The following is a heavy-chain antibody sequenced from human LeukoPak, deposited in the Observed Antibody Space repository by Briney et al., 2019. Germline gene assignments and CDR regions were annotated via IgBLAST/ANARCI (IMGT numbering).Heavy chain of an antibody. CDR3: ARRRDFIDY. CDR2: SSRSGSTI. V-gene: IGHV3-11*01. Sequence: PGGSLRLSCAASGFTLSDYYMSWIRQTPGKGLEWVSYSSRSGSTIYYADSVKGRFAISRDNAKNSLYLQMNSLRAEDTAVYYCARRRDFIDYWGQGTLVTVSS. D-gene: IGHD3/OR15-3a*01. J-gene: IGHJ4*02. CDR1: GFTLSDYY.